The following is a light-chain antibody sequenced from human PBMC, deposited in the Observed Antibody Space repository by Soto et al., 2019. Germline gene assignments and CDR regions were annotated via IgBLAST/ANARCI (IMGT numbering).Light chain of an antibody. CDR1: SSNIGAGYD. CDR2: GNS. V-gene: IGLV1-40*01. J-gene: IGLJ2*01. Sequence: QSVLTQPPSVSGAPRQRVTISCTGSSSNIGAGYDVHWYQQLPGTAPKLLIYGNSNRPSGVPDRFSGSKSGTSASLAITGLQAEDEADYYCQSYDSSLSGSRVVFGGGTKVTVL. CDR3: QSYDSSLSGSRVV.